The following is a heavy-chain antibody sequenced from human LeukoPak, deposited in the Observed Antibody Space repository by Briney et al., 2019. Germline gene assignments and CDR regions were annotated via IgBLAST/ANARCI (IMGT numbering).Heavy chain of an antibody. CDR2: IYYSGST. V-gene: IGHV4-31*03. Sequence: SQTLSLTCTVSGGSISSGVSYWTWIRQHPGKGLEWIGYIYYSGSTYYNPSLKSRVPISVDTSKKQFSLNLSSVTAADTAVYYCARGHCSTTSCYTDWFDPWGQGTMVTVSS. CDR1: GGSISSGVSY. D-gene: IGHD2-2*01. J-gene: IGHJ5*02. CDR3: ARGHCSTTSCYTDWFDP.